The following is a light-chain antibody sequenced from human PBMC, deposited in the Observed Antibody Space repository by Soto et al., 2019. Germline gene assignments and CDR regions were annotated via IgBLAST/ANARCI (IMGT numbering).Light chain of an antibody. CDR2: EVS. Sequence: QSVLTQPASVSGSPGQSITTSCTGTSSDVGGYNYVSWYQQHPGKAPKLMIYEVSNRPSGVSNRFSGSKSGNTASLTISGLQAEDEADYYCSSYTSSSTEVFGGGTKVTVL. J-gene: IGLJ2*01. CDR1: SSDVGGYNY. V-gene: IGLV2-14*01. CDR3: SSYTSSSTEV.